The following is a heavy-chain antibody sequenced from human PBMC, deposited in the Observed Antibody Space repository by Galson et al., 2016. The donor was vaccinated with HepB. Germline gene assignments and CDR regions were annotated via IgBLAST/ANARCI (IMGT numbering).Heavy chain of an antibody. D-gene: IGHD3-9*01. CDR3: GRHLRYFDWLLSAPFDY. CDR1: GGTFSSYA. V-gene: IGHV1-69*13. Sequence: SVKVSCKASGGTFSSYAISWVRQAPEQGLEWMGGIIPIFGTANYAQKFQGRVTITADESTRTAYMELSSLRSEDTAVYYCGRHLRYFDWLLSAPFDYWGQGTLVTVSS. CDR2: IIPIFGTA. J-gene: IGHJ4*02.